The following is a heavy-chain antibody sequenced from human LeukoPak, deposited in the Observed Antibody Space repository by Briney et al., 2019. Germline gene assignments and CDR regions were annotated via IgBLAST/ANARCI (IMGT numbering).Heavy chain of an antibody. Sequence: GGSLRLSCAASGFTFSSYAMSWVRQAPGKGLEWVSAISGSGGSTYYADSAKGRFTISRDNAKNSLYLQMNSLRAEDTAVYYCARKMVRGVIIMSYFDYWGQGTLVTVSS. D-gene: IGHD3-10*01. CDR1: GFTFSSYA. CDR2: ISGSGGST. V-gene: IGHV3-23*01. CDR3: ARKMVRGVIIMSYFDY. J-gene: IGHJ4*02.